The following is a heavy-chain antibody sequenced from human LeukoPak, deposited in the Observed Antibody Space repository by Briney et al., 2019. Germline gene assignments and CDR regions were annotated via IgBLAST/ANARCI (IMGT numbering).Heavy chain of an antibody. D-gene: IGHD3-10*01. V-gene: IGHV3-74*01. CDR2: INSDGSST. Sequence: PGGSLRLSCAASGFTFSSYWMHWVRQAPGKGLVWVSRINSDGSSTSYADSVKDRFTISRDNAKNTLYLQMNSLRAEDTAVYYCARDFSYYYGSGSSYYFDYWGQGTLVTVSS. CDR1: GFTFSSYW. CDR3: ARDFSYYYGSGSSYYFDY. J-gene: IGHJ4*02.